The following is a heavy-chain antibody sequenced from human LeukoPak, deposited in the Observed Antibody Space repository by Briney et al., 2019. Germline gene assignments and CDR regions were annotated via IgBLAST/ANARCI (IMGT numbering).Heavy chain of an antibody. Sequence: GASVKVSCKASGYTFTGYYIHWVRQAPGQGLEWMGGIIPIFGTANYAQKFQGRVTITADESTSTAYMELSSLRSEDTAVYYCARGIPLDHWGQGTQVTVSS. CDR1: GYTFTGYY. J-gene: IGHJ4*02. V-gene: IGHV1-69*13. CDR2: IIPIFGTA. CDR3: ARGIPLDH.